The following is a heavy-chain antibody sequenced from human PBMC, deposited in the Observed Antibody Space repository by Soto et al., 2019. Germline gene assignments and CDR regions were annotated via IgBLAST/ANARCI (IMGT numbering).Heavy chain of an antibody. CDR3: AREMAGSNNWFDP. Sequence: TVKVSCKESGGTFSSYTISWLRQAPGQGLEWMGRIIPILGIANYAQKFQGRVTITADKSTSTAYMELSSLRSEDTAVYYCAREMAGSNNWFDPWGQGTLVTVSS. V-gene: IGHV1-69*04. CDR1: GGTFSSYT. D-gene: IGHD6-19*01. J-gene: IGHJ5*02. CDR2: IIPILGIA.